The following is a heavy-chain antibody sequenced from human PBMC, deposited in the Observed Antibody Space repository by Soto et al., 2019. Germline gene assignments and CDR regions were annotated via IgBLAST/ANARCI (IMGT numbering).Heavy chain of an antibody. D-gene: IGHD4-17*01. V-gene: IGHV3-30*18. CDR2: ISYDGSNK. CDR1: GFTFSSYG. Sequence: TGGSLRLSCAASGFTFSSYGMHWVRQAPGKGLEWVAVISYDGSNKYYADSVKGRFTISRDNSKNTLYLQMNSLRAEDTAVYYCAKILQLGDYAYYYYGMDVWGQGTTVTVSS. CDR3: AKILQLGDYAYYYYGMDV. J-gene: IGHJ6*02.